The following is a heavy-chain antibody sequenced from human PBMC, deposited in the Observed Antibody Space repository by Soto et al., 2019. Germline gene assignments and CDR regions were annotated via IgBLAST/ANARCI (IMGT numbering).Heavy chain of an antibody. V-gene: IGHV3-48*03. D-gene: IGHD3-3*01. CDR1: GFTFSSYE. CDR2: ISSSGSTI. Sequence: TGGSLRLSCAASGFTFSSYEMNWVRQAPGKGLEWVSYISSSGSTIYYADSVKGRFTISRDNAKNSLYLQMNSLRAEDTAVYYCARGITIFGVVITYYYYGMDVWGQGTTVTVSS. CDR3: ARGITIFGVVITYYYYGMDV. J-gene: IGHJ6*02.